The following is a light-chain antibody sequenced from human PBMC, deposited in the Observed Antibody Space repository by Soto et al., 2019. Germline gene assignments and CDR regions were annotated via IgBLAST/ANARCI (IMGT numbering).Light chain of an antibody. V-gene: IGKV3-15*01. Sequence: EIVLTQSPATLAFSVGERATLSCRASQSVSSDLAWYHQKPGQAPRLLIYGASTRATGIPARFSGSGSGTEFTLTINSLQSEDFAVYYCQQYNNWPRTFGQGTKVDIK. CDR2: GAS. J-gene: IGKJ1*01. CDR3: QQYNNWPRT. CDR1: QSVSSD.